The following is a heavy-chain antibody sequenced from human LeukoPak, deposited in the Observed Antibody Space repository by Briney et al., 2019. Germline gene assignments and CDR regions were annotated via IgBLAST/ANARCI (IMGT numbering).Heavy chain of an antibody. CDR2: IYYSEST. J-gene: IGHJ4*02. D-gene: IGHD6-19*01. Sequence: SETLSLTCTVSGGSISSYYWSWIRQPPGKGLEWIGSIYYSESTNYNPSLKSRLTISVDTSKNQFSQKLSSVTAADTAVYYCARVAGTLAVAGRVYFDYWGQGALVTVSS. V-gene: IGHV4-59*01. CDR1: GGSISSYY. CDR3: ARVAGTLAVAGRVYFDY.